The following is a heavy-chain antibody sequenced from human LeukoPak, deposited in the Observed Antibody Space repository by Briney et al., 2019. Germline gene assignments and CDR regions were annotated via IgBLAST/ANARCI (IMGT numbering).Heavy chain of an antibody. Sequence: ASVKVSCKASGYTFTSYGISWVRQAPGQGLEWMGWINTGFVNTRYSQKFQGRVTITRDTSASTAYMELSNLISEDTAVYYCARDSCYGGTCQDDAFDIWGQGTMVTVSS. V-gene: IGHV1-3*04. D-gene: IGHD2-15*01. J-gene: IGHJ3*02. CDR2: INTGFVNT. CDR3: ARDSCYGGTCQDDAFDI. CDR1: GYTFTSYG.